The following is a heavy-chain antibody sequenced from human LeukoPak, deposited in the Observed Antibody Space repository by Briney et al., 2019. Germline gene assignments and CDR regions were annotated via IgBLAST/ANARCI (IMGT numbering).Heavy chain of an antibody. V-gene: IGHV4-39*07. CDR1: GGSISSSGYY. J-gene: IGHJ4*02. D-gene: IGHD3-22*01. CDR3: ARDSSSVDSSGYYYKYFDY. CDR2: IYYSGST. Sequence: SETLSLTCTVSGGSISSSGYYWGWIRQPPGKGLEWIGSIYYSGSTYYNPSLKSRVTISVDTSKNQFSLKLSSVTAADTAVHYCARDSSSVDSSGYYYKYFDYWGQGTLVTVSS.